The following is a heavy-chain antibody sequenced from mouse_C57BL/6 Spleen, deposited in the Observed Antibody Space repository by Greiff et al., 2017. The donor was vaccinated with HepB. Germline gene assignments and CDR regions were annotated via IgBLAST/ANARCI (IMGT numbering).Heavy chain of an antibody. CDR1: GFTFSSYA. Sequence: EVKLMESGEGLVKPGGSLKLSCAASGFTFSSYAMSWVRQTPEKRLEWVAYISSGGDYIYYADTVKGRFTISRDNARNTLYLQMSSLKSEDTAMYYCTRDPYDGGWFAYWGQGTLVTVSA. CDR2: ISSGGDYI. V-gene: IGHV5-9-1*02. J-gene: IGHJ3*01. D-gene: IGHD2-3*01. CDR3: TRDPYDGGWFAY.